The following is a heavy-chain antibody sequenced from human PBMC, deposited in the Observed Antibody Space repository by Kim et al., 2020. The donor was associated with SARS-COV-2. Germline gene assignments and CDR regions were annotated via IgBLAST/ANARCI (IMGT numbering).Heavy chain of an antibody. J-gene: IGHJ5*02. V-gene: IGHV3-30-3*01. CDR2: ISYDGSNK. CDR1: GFTFSSYA. CDR3: ARGNFDP. Sequence: GGSLRLSCAASGFTFSSYAMHWVRQAPGKGLEWVAVISYDGSNKYYADSVKGRFTISRDNSKNTLYLQMNSLRAEDTAVYYCARGNFDPWGQGTLVTVSS.